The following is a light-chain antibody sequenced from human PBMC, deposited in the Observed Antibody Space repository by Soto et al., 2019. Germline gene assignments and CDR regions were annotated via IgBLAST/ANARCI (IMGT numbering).Light chain of an antibody. J-gene: IGKJ5*01. CDR2: GAS. Sequence: EIVLTQSPGTLSLSPGETATLSCRASQIVSSRYVVGLAWYQQRPGQTPSLLIYGASTRATGIPDRFSGSGSGTHFTLTISRLEPGDFAVYYCQHFGGTTFTFGQGTRLEIK. CDR1: QIVSSRY. CDR3: QHFGGTTFT. V-gene: IGKV3-20*01.